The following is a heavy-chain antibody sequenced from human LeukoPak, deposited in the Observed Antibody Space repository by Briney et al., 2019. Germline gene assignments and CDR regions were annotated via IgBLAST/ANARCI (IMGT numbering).Heavy chain of an antibody. Sequence: GGSLRLSCAASGFIVSSNYMSWVRQAPGKGLEWVSIIYSGGSTYYADSVKGRFTISRDNSKNTLYLQMNSLRAEDTAVYYCVRVPDYGDYAYYFDYWGQGTLVTVSS. V-gene: IGHV3-53*01. J-gene: IGHJ4*02. CDR2: IYSGGST. D-gene: IGHD4-17*01. CDR1: GFIVSSNY. CDR3: VRVPDYGDYAYYFDY.